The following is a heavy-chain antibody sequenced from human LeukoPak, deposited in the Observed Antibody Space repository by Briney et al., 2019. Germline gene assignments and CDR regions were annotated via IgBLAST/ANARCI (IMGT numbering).Heavy chain of an antibody. Sequence: SVKVSCKTSGFDFVTSVIHWVRQARGQRLEWIGEIIVGSGNTKYGEKFQERATISRDMSTSTVYVELTSLRAEDTAVYYCAKDLRGVVITYFDYWGQGTLVTVSS. J-gene: IGHJ4*02. V-gene: IGHV1-58*02. D-gene: IGHD3-3*01. CDR1: GFDFVTSV. CDR2: IIVGSGNT. CDR3: AKDLRGVVITYFDY.